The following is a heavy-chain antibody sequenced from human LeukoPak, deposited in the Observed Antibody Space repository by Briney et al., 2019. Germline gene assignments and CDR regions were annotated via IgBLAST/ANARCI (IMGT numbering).Heavy chain of an antibody. CDR1: GFTFSSYA. Sequence: GALRLSCAASGFTFSSYAMHWVRQAPGKGLEWVAVISYVGTNKYYADSVKGRFTISRDNAKNTLNLQMNSLRAEDTAVYYCARDLGQYYDTSDNWFDPWGQGTLVTVSS. CDR2: ISYVGTNK. J-gene: IGHJ5*02. D-gene: IGHD3-22*01. CDR3: ARDLGQYYDTSDNWFDP. V-gene: IGHV3-30*04.